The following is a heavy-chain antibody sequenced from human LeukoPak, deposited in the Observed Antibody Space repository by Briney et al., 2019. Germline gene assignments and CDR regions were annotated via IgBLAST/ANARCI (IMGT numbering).Heavy chain of an antibody. CDR2: IKQDGSEK. J-gene: IGHJ4*02. D-gene: IGHD6-25*01. Sequence: PGGSLRLSCAASGFTFSSYWMSWVRQAPGKGLEWVANIKQDGSEKYYVDSVKGRFTISRDNAKNSLYLQMNSLRAEDTAVYYCAKDPYSSGGHFDYWGQGTLVTVSS. CDR1: GFTFSSYW. V-gene: IGHV3-7*01. CDR3: AKDPYSSGGHFDY.